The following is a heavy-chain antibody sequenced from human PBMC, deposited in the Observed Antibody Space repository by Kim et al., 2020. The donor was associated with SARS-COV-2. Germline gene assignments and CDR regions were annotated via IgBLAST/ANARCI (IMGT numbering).Heavy chain of an antibody. CDR1: GYSFTDYW. CDR3: ATQGQLALAS. D-gene: IGHD1-1*01. Sequence: GESLKISCKGSGYSFTDYWINWVRQMPGKGLQWMGRIDPTDSEINYSPSFQGHVTISIDKSVNTAFLQWTSLQSSDTAIYYCATQGQLALASWGQGTLVTVSS. J-gene: IGHJ4*02. V-gene: IGHV5-10-1*01. CDR2: IDPTDSEI.